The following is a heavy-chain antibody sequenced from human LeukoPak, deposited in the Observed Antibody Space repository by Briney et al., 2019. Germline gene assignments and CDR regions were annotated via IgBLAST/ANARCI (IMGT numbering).Heavy chain of an antibody. CDR2: ISWNSGTI. CDR3: AKEVGARHYYYGMDV. V-gene: IGHV3-9*01. Sequence: PGRSLRLSCAASGFTFDDYAMHWVRQAPGKGLEWVSGISWNSGTIGYADSVKGRFTISRDNSKNTLYLQMNSLRAEDTAVYYCAKEVGARHYYYGMDVWGQGTTVTVSS. D-gene: IGHD1-26*01. J-gene: IGHJ6*02. CDR1: GFTFDDYA.